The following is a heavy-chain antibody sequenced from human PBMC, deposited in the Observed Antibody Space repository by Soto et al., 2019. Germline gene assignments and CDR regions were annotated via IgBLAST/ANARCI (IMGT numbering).Heavy chain of an antibody. V-gene: IGHV4-39*07. Sequence: SETLSLTCTVSGGSISSSSYYWGWIRQPPEKGLEWIGEINHSGSTDYIPSLKSRVTISVDTSKNQFSLKLNSVTAADTAVYYCAIVHDSSGYSPNWFDPWGQGTLVTVSS. CDR2: INHSGST. D-gene: IGHD3-22*01. CDR1: GGSISSSSYY. CDR3: AIVHDSSGYSPNWFDP. J-gene: IGHJ5*02.